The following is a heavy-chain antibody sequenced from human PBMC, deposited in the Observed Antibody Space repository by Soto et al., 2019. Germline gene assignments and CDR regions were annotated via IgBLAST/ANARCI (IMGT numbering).Heavy chain of an antibody. CDR3: AAYNNDLSTNRAFDF. D-gene: IGHD1-1*01. CDR1: GFTFSNYD. CDR2: VTNSGSNT. J-gene: IGHJ3*01. V-gene: IGHV3-23*01. Sequence: GGSLRLSCASSGFTFSNYDMSWVRQAPGKGLEWVSHVTNSGSNTHYADSVKGRFTISRDNSKNTLYLQMNSLRAEDTAIYFCAAYNNDLSTNRAFDFWGQGTMVTVSS.